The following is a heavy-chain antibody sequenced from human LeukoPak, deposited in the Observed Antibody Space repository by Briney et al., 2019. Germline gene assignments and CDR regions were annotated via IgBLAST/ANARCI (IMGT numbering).Heavy chain of an antibody. CDR3: ARDRVGATDYFDY. D-gene: IGHD1-26*01. J-gene: IGHJ4*02. CDR2: ISYDGSNK. CDR1: GFTFSSYA. V-gene: IGHV3-30-3*01. Sequence: GGSLRLSCAASGFTFSSYAMHGVRQAPGKGLEWVAVISYDGSNKYYADSVKGRFTISRDNSKNTLYLQMNSLRAEDTAVYYCARDRVGATDYFDYWGQGTLVTVSS.